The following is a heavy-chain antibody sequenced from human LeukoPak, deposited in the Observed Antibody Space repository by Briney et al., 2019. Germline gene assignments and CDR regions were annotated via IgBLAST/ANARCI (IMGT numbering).Heavy chain of an antibody. CDR1: GGSISSSTYY. J-gene: IGHJ4*02. V-gene: IGHV4-39*01. Sequence: SETLSLTCSVSGGSISSSTYYWGWIRQPPGKGLEWIGTPYYTGSTYYNPSLKSRVTISVDTSKNQFSLKLSSVTAADTAVYYCACRVDTAMVIAYWGQGILVTVSS. CDR3: ACRVDTAMVIAY. CDR2: PYYTGST. D-gene: IGHD5-18*01.